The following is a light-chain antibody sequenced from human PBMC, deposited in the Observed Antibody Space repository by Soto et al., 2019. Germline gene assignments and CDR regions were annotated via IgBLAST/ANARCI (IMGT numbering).Light chain of an antibody. Sequence: DIQLTQSPSFLSASVGDRVTITCRASQGIGNYLAWYQQKPGTAPKLLIYAASTLQSGVPSRFSGSGSGTEFTLTISSLQPEDFATYHCQQFNSYPLTFGGGTKVDIK. CDR1: QGIGNY. V-gene: IGKV1-9*01. CDR2: AAS. J-gene: IGKJ4*01. CDR3: QQFNSYPLT.